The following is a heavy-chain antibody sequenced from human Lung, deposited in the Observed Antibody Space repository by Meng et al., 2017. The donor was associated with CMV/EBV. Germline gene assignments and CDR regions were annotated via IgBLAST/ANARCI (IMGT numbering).Heavy chain of an antibody. CDR3: AREEAGRCDACDF. CDR2: ISYGGNNK. J-gene: IGHJ3*01. CDR1: GFTFSTYD. Sequence: SCTASGFTFSTYDMHWVRQAPGKGLEWVAFISYGGNNKYYADSVNGRFTISRDDSKNTLYLQVSSLRNEDTAVYYCAREEAGRCDACDFWGQGTMVTVSS. V-gene: IGHV3-30*04.